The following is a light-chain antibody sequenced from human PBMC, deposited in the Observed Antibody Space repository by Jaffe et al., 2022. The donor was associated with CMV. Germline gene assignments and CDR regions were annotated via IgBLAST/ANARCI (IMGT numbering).Light chain of an antibody. CDR3: QQSFTTPYT. V-gene: IGKV1-39*01. J-gene: IGKJ2*01. Sequence: DIQMTQSPSPLSASIGDRVTITCRASQNIRISLNWYQQKPGKAPKLLIHAASSVQSGVPSRFSGSGSGTDFTLTISSLQPEDFATYSCQQSFTTPYTFGQGTKLEIK. CDR1: QNIRIS. CDR2: AAS.